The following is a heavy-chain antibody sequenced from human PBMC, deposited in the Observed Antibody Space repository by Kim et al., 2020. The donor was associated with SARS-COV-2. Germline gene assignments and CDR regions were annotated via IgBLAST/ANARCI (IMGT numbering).Heavy chain of an antibody. Sequence: GGSLRLSCAASGFTVSSNYMSWVRQAPGKGLEWVSVYYSGGSTYYVDSVKGRFTISRHNSKDTLYLQMNSLGAEDTAVYYCARCRGYYYCYMDVWGIGTTVTVSS. D-gene: IGHD3-10*01. CDR1: GFTVSSNY. CDR2: YYSGGST. V-gene: IGHV3-53*04. J-gene: IGHJ6*03. CDR3: ARCRGYYYCYMDV.